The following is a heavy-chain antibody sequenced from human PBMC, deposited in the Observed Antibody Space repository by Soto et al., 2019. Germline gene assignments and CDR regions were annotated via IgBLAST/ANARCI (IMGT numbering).Heavy chain of an antibody. CDR1: GGTFSSYA. CDR2: IIPIFGTA. CDR3: ARGDNIVLVPAAMRAAEGFDY. V-gene: IGHV1-69*13. J-gene: IGHJ4*02. Sequence: GASVKVSCKASGGTFSSYAISWVRQAPGQGLEWMGGIIPIFGTANYAQKFQGRVTITADESTSTASMELSSLRSEDTAVYYCARGDNIVLVPAAMRAAEGFDYWGQGTLVTVSS. D-gene: IGHD2-2*01.